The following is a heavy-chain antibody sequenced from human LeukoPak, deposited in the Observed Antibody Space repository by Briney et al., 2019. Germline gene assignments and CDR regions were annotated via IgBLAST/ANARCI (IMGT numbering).Heavy chain of an antibody. CDR3: AKVKSSLTLIGA. J-gene: IGHJ5*02. Sequence: GGSLRLSCAASGFLFSRCAMSWVRQAPGKGLEWVSSISGAGDIAHYAESVKGRFTISRDNSGNTLYVQMNSLRAEDTAVYYCAKVKSSLTLIGAWGQGTLVTVSS. CDR2: ISGAGDIA. CDR1: GFLFSRCA. V-gene: IGHV3-23*01. D-gene: IGHD2-8*01.